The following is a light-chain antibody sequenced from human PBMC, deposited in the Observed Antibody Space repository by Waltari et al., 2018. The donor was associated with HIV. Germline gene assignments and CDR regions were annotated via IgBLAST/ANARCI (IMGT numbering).Light chain of an antibody. CDR1: ALPKKY. CDR2: EDS. CDR3: YSTDNSGHHRV. J-gene: IGLJ2*01. Sequence: SYELTQPPSVAVSPGQTARITCTGDALPKKYASWYQQKSGQAPVLAIYEDSKRPSGFPERFSGSSSGTTATLTISGAQVEDEADYYCYSTDNSGHHRVFGTGTKLTVL. V-gene: IGLV3-10*01.